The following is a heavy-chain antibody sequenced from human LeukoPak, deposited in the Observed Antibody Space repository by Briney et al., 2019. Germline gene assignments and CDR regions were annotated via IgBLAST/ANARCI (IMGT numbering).Heavy chain of an antibody. J-gene: IGHJ6*02. CDR3: AKDEVVPAAIGYYGMDV. CDR1: GFTLSSSA. Sequence: VGSLRLSCAASGFTLSSSAMYGVREALGERLEWGSVISYAVNKKYYADSVRGRLTISRANSKTRLYLQLNSLKAEETPVYNVAKDEVVPAAIGYYGMDVWGQGTTVTVSS. CDR2: ISYAVNKK. D-gene: IGHD2-2*02. V-gene: IGHV3-30-3*01.